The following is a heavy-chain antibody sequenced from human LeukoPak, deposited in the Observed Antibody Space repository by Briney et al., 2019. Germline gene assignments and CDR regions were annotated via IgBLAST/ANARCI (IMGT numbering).Heavy chain of an antibody. D-gene: IGHD1-14*01. Sequence: GGSLRLSCAASGFTFSSYGMHWVRQAPGKGLEWVAVIWYDGSNKYYADSVKGRFTISRDNSKNTLYLQMNSLRADDTAVYYCAKYRTTMAPPRNFDYWGQGTLVTVSS. CDR2: IWYDGSNK. V-gene: IGHV3-33*06. CDR3: AKYRTTMAPPRNFDY. CDR1: GFTFSSYG. J-gene: IGHJ4*02.